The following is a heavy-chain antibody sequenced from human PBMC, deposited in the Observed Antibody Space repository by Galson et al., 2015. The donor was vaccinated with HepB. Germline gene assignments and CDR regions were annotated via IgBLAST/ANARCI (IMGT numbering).Heavy chain of an antibody. CDR3: ARDMVAGDY. J-gene: IGHJ4*02. Sequence: LRLSCAASGFTFSSYAMHWVRQAPGKGLEWVAVISYDGSNKYYADSVKGRFTISRDNSKNTLYLQMDSLRAEDTAVYYCARDMVAGDYWGQGTLVTVSS. V-gene: IGHV3-30-3*01. D-gene: IGHD2-15*01. CDR1: GFTFSSYA. CDR2: ISYDGSNK.